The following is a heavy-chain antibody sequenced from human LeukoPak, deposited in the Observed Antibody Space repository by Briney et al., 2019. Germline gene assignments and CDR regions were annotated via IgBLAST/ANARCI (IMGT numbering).Heavy chain of an antibody. CDR1: GFTFSDYY. J-gene: IGHJ4*02. Sequence: GGSLRLSCAASGFTFSDYYMGWIRQAPGKGLEWVSYISSSGSTIYYADSVKGRFTISRDNAKNSLYLQMNSLRAEDTAVYYCARLERDSSSWPIDYWGQGTLVTVSS. CDR2: ISSSGSTI. CDR3: ARLERDSSSWPIDY. V-gene: IGHV3-11*01. D-gene: IGHD6-13*01.